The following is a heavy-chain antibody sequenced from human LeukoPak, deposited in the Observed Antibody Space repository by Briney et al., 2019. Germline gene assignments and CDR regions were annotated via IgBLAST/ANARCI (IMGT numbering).Heavy chain of an antibody. J-gene: IGHJ4*02. D-gene: IGHD3-3*01. CDR2: VSGSGGRT. V-gene: IGHV3-23*01. Sequence: HPGGSLRLSCAASGFTFSSYAMSWVRQAPGKGLEWVSSVSGSGGRTYYADSVKGRFTISRDNSENTLYLEMNSLRAEDTAVYYCAAFGVATRSFDYWGQGTLVTVSS. CDR1: GFTFSSYA. CDR3: AAFGVATRSFDY.